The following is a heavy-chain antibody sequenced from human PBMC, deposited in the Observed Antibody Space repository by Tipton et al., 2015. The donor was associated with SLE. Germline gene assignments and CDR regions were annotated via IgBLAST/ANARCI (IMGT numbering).Heavy chain of an antibody. CDR3: ARGSSWYIDY. CDR2: IFYSGST. D-gene: IGHD6-13*01. V-gene: IGHV4-59*11. Sequence: TLSLTCTVSGGSISSHYWSWIRQPPGKGLEWIGCIFYSGSTNYNPSLKSRVTISVDTSKNQFSLKLSSVTSADTAVYYCARGSSWYIDYWGQGTLATVSS. CDR1: GGSISSHY. J-gene: IGHJ4*02.